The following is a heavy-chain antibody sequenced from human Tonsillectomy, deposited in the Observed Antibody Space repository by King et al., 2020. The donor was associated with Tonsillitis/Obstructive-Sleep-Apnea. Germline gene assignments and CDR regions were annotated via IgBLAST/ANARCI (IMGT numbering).Heavy chain of an antibody. V-gene: IGHV3-53*01. Sequence: LVQSGGGLIQPGGSLRLSCAASGFTVSSDYMSWVRQAPGKGLEWVSFTYRNGSTDYADSVKGRFTISRDNSKNTLYLQMNTLRAEDTAVYYCARMNLAVDWGQGTLVTVSS. CDR1: GFTVSSDY. CDR3: ARMNLAVD. CDR2: TYRNGST. J-gene: IGHJ4*02. D-gene: IGHD6-19*01.